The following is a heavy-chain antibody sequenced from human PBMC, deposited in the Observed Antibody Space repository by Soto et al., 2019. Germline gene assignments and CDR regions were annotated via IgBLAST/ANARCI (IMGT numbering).Heavy chain of an antibody. CDR3: ARDSALSYCSGGSCYSNYYYGMEV. V-gene: IGHV4-4*07. CDR1: GGSISSCC. Sequence: PSETLSLTCTVSGGSISSCCWSWIRQPAGKGLEWVGRVYTSGSTNYNPSLKSRVTMSVDTYKNQFSMKLSSVTAADTAVYYCARDSALSYCSGGSCYSNYYYGMEVWGQGTTVTVSS. CDR2: VYTSGST. D-gene: IGHD2-15*01. J-gene: IGHJ6*02.